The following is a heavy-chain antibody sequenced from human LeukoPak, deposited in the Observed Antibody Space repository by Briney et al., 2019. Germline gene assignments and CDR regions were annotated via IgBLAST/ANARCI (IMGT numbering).Heavy chain of an antibody. Sequence: PGGSLRLSCAASGFTFSSSWMSWVRQAPGKGLEWVSSISSSSSYIYYADSVKGRFTISRDNAKNSLYLQMNSLRAEDTAVYYCARDVITMVRGVMGYWGQGTLVTVSS. CDR3: ARDVITMVRGVMGY. CDR1: GFTFSSSW. J-gene: IGHJ4*02. CDR2: ISSSSSYI. V-gene: IGHV3-21*01. D-gene: IGHD3-10*01.